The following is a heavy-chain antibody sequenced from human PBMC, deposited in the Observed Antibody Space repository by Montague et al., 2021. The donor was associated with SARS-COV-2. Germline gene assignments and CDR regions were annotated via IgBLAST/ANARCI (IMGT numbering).Heavy chain of an antibody. CDR1: GGSINNYF. J-gene: IGHJ4*02. CDR2: VYNDENT. D-gene: IGHD2-2*01. V-gene: IGHV4-59*13. Sequence: SETLSLTCTVSGGSINNYFWTWIRQTPAKGLEWTASVYNDENTNSHPSLKSRLTMSIDTSKRQFSLNLNSVTAADTAVYYCARGRTRVGQLSYFDYWGQGILVTVSS. CDR3: ARGRTRVGQLSYFDY.